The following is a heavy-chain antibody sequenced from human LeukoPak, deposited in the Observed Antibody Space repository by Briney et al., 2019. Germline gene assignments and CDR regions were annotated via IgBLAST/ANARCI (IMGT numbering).Heavy chain of an antibody. CDR1: GGSISSGGYY. D-gene: IGHD4-23*01. V-gene: IGHV4-31*03. CDR3: ARSDYGGNSRFDY. CDR2: IYYSGST. Sequence: PSETLSLTCTVSGGSISSGGYYWSWIRQHPGEGLEWIGNIYYSGSTYYNPSLKSRVTISVDMSKNQFSLKLSPVTAADTAVYYCARSDYGGNSRFDYWGQGTLVTVSS. J-gene: IGHJ4*02.